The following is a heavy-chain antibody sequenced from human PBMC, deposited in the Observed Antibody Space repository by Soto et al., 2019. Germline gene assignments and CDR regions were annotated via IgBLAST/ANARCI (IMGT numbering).Heavy chain of an antibody. CDR2: TYYRSKWSS. D-gene: IGHD7-27*01. CDR3: ARTGDYLGDS. Sequence: SHALSLTCAISADSVSSKRAAWHWIRQSPSRGLEWLGRTYYRSKWSSNYAVSVKSRITINPDTSKNQFSLQLRSVTPDDTAMYYCARTGDYLGDSWGQGTLVTVSS. J-gene: IGHJ5*01. CDR1: ADSVSSKRAA. V-gene: IGHV6-1*01.